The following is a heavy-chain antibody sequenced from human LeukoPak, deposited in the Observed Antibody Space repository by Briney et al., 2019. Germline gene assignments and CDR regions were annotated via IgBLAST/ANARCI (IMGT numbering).Heavy chain of an antibody. CDR1: GGPVSSPTYY. CDR3: ARDAVGDAFDI. V-gene: IGHV4-39*02. D-gene: IGHD6-19*01. Sequence: SETLSLTCTVSGGPVSSPTYYWGWIRQPPGKGLEWIGTIFYSGNTYYNPSLKTRVTISIDTSKNHFSLKLSSVTAADTAVYYCARDAVGDAFDIWGQGTMVTVSS. J-gene: IGHJ3*02. CDR2: IFYSGNT.